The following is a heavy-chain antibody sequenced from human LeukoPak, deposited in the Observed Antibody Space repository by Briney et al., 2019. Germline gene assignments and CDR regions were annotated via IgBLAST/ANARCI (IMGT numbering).Heavy chain of an antibody. CDR2: IYYSGST. CDR1: GGSISSSSYY. D-gene: IGHD4-17*01. CDR3: ARDLYYGDYVEVVDY. J-gene: IGHJ4*02. Sequence: SETLSLTCTVSGGSISSSSYYWGWIRQPPGKGLEWIGSIYYSGSTYYNPSLKSRVTISVDTSKNQFSLKLSSVTAADTAVYYCARDLYYGDYVEVVDYWGQGTLVTVSS. V-gene: IGHV4-39*07.